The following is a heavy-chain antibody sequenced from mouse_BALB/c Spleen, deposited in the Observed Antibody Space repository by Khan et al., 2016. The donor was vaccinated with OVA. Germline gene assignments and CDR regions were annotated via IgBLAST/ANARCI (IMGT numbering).Heavy chain of an antibody. D-gene: IGHD1-2*01. CDR2: ISPGSGDT. J-gene: IGHJ3*01. CDR1: GYTFTDYY. Sequence: QVQLQQPGAELARPGASVKLSCKASGYTFTDYYINWVKQRTGQGLEWIGEISPGSGDTYYNEKFKGKATLTADKSSSTAYMQLSSLTSGASAVYVCARRNYFGYTFAYGGQGTLVTVSA. V-gene: IGHV1-77*01. CDR3: ARRNYFGYTFAY.